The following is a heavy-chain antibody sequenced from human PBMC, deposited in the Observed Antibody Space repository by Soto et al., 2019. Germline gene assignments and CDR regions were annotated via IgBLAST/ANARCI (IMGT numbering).Heavy chain of an antibody. CDR3: ARRTVGYCSSTSCSPHAFDI. J-gene: IGHJ3*02. CDR2: IYYSGST. V-gene: IGHV4-39*01. CDR1: GGSISSSSYY. D-gene: IGHD2-2*01. Sequence: SETLSLTCTVSGGSISSSSYYWGWIRQPPGKGLEWIGSIYYSGSTYYNPSLKSRATISVDTSKNQFSLKLSSVTAADTAVYYCARRTVGYCSSTSCSPHAFDIWGQGTMVTVSS.